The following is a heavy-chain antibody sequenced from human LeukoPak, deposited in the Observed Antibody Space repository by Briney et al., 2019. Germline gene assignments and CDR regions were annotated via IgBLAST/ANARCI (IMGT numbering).Heavy chain of an antibody. CDR2: ISSSSSYI. Sequence: PGGSLRLSCAASGFTFSSYSMNWVRQAPGKGLEWVSSISSSSSYIYYADSVKGRFTISRDNAKNSLYLQMNSLRAEDTAVYYCARVFGSRSYYYMDVWGKGTTVTVSS. V-gene: IGHV3-21*01. CDR3: ARVFGSRSYYYMDV. D-gene: IGHD3-10*01. CDR1: GFTFSSYS. J-gene: IGHJ6*03.